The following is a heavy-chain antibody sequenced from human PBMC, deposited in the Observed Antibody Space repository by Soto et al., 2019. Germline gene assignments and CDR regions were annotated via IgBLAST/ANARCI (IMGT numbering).Heavy chain of an antibody. V-gene: IGHV1-18*04. CDR2: IRTDSGDT. CDR1: VYTFTSYG. D-gene: IGHD3-22*01. J-gene: IGHJ4*02. CDR3: VRPRHPLYSDSIGYYTIFDY. Sequence: QIQLVQSGAEVEKPGASVTVSCKTSVYTFTSYGLTWVRQAPGQGLEWMGWIRTDSGDTNYAQQNQGRITLTADTSTSTASLEMRSLTSDDTAVYYCVRPRHPLYSDSIGYYTIFDYWGQGTPVTVSS.